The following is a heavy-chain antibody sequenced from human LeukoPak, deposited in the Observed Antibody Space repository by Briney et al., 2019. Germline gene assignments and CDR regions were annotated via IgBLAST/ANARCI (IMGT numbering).Heavy chain of an antibody. CDR1: GFTFSDYY. CDR3: AELGITMIGGV. CDR2: ISSSGSII. V-gene: IGHV3-11*04. D-gene: IGHD3-10*02. J-gene: IGHJ6*04. Sequence: GGSLRLSCAASGFTFSDYYMSWIRQAPGKGLEWVSYISSSGSIISYADSVKGQFTISRDNAKNSLYLQMNSLRAEDTAVYYCAELGITMIGGVWGKGTTVTISS.